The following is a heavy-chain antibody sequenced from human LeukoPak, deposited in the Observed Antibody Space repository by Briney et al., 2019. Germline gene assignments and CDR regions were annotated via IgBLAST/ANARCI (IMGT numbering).Heavy chain of an antibody. Sequence: AASVKVSCKASGYTFSDYYMHWVRQAPRQGLEWIGWINPNSGGTKYAQKFQGRVTMTRDTSISTAYIEVSRLRSDDTAVYYCMREVGSINWYAYWGQGTLVTVSS. D-gene: IGHD6-13*01. J-gene: IGHJ5*01. CDR3: MREVGSINWYAY. CDR2: INPNSGGT. CDR1: GYTFSDYY. V-gene: IGHV1-2*02.